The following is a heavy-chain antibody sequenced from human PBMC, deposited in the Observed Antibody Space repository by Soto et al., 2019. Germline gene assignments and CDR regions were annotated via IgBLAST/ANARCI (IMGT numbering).Heavy chain of an antibody. V-gene: IGHV4-34*01. CDR3: ASFNNWNYREGGDSFDI. D-gene: IGHD1-7*01. Sequence: SETLSLTCAVYGGSFSDYYWSWIRQPPGKGLEWIGEINHSGNTNYNPSLKSRVTISVDTSKNQFSLKLSSVTAADTAVYYCASFNNWNYREGGDSFDIWGQGTMVTVSS. CDR1: GGSFSDYY. J-gene: IGHJ3*02. CDR2: INHSGNT.